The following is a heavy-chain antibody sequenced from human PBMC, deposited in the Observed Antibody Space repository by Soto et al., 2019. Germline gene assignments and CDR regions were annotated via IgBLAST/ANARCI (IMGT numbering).Heavy chain of an antibody. CDR2: IYYSGST. Sequence: SETLSLTCTVSGGSISSGGYYWSWIRQHPGKGLEWIGYIYYSGSTYYNPSLKSRVTISVDTSKNQFSLKLSSVTAADTAVYYCARDPQGIAVDHSYYYGMDVWGQGTTVT. D-gene: IGHD6-19*01. J-gene: IGHJ6*02. CDR3: ARDPQGIAVDHSYYYGMDV. CDR1: GGSISSGGYY. V-gene: IGHV4-31*03.